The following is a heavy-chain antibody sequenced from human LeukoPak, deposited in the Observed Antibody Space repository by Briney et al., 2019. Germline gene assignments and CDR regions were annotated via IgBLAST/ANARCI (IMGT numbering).Heavy chain of an antibody. V-gene: IGHV3-9*01. Sequence: SGGSLRLSCAASGFTFDDYAMHWVRQAPGKGLEWVSGISWNSGSIGYADSVKGRFTISRDDAKNSLYLQMNSLRAEDTALYYCAKDIGGSSSYWGQGTLVTVSS. D-gene: IGHD6-6*01. CDR2: ISWNSGSI. CDR1: GFTFDDYA. J-gene: IGHJ4*02. CDR3: AKDIGGSSSY.